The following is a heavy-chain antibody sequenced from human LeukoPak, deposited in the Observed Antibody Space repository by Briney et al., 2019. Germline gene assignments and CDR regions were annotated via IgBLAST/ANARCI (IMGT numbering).Heavy chain of an antibody. D-gene: IGHD2-15*01. CDR3: AKDVVVVNTDALDI. V-gene: IGHV3-21*01. CDR1: GFTFSSFS. J-gene: IGHJ3*02. Sequence: GGSLRLSCAASGFTFSSFSMNWVRQAPGKGLEWVSSISSSSGSIYYADSVKGRFTISRDKSKNTLYLQMNSLRGEDTAVYYCAKDVVVVNTDALDIWGQGTMVTVSS. CDR2: ISSSSGSI.